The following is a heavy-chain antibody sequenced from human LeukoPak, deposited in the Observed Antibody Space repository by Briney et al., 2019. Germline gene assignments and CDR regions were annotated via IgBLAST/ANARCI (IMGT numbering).Heavy chain of an antibody. D-gene: IGHD5-12*01. J-gene: IGHJ4*02. Sequence: GGSLRLSCSASGFSFNSYAMYWVRQAREKGLEWVSIINTDGTSINYGDSVKGRFTISRDNAKNSLYLQMNSLRDEDTAVYYCARDILTKQAYSGYDNWGQGTLVTVSS. V-gene: IGHV3-23*03. CDR3: ARDILTKQAYSGYDN. CDR2: INTDGTSI. CDR1: GFSFNSYA.